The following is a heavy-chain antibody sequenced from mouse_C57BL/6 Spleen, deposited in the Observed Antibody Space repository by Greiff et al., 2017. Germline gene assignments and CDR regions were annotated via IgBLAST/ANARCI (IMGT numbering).Heavy chain of an antibody. V-gene: IGHV5-6*02. CDR2: ISSGGSYT. J-gene: IGHJ4*01. CDR1: GFTFSSYG. Sequence: DVKLVESGGDLVKPGGSLKLSCAASGFTFSSYGMSWVRQTPDKRLEWVATISSGGSYTYYPDSVKGRFTISRDNAKNTLYLQMSSLKSEDTAMYYCARDTDYGSSPYYYAMDYWGQGTSVTVSS. D-gene: IGHD1-1*01. CDR3: ARDTDYGSSPYYYAMDY.